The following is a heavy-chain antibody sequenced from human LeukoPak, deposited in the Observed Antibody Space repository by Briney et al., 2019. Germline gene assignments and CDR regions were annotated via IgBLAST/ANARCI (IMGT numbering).Heavy chain of an antibody. CDR2: IYSGGST. J-gene: IGHJ3*02. CDR1: GFTFSSYA. V-gene: IGHV3-66*01. CDR3: ARDPRNYGAFDI. D-gene: IGHD4-17*01. Sequence: GGSLRLSCAASGFTFSSYAMSWVRQAPGKGLEWVSVIYSGGSTYYADSVKGRFTISRDNSKNTLYLQMNSLRAEDTAVYYCARDPRNYGAFDIWGQGTMVTVSS.